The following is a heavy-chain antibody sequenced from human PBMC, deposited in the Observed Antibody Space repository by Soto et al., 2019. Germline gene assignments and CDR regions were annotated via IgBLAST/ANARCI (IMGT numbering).Heavy chain of an antibody. Sequence: SETLSLTCTVSGGSISSYYWSWIRQPPGKGLEWIGYIYYSGSTNYNPSLKSRVTISVDTSKNQFSLKLSSVTAADTAVYYCARDLSSTSSYDYWGQGTLVTVSS. D-gene: IGHD2-2*01. CDR2: IYYSGST. CDR3: ARDLSSTSSYDY. J-gene: IGHJ4*02. V-gene: IGHV4-59*01. CDR1: GGSISSYY.